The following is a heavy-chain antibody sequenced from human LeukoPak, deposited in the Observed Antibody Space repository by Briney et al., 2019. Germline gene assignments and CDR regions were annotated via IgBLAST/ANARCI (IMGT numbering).Heavy chain of an antibody. Sequence: GGSLRLSCVVSGFTFSRYGMHWLRQAQGRGLEWVALIWYDGSNKYYAASVKGRFTISRDNSKNTLYLQMNSLRADDTAVYYCARDVFTTYDTGGGYFDYWGQGTLVTVSS. CDR1: GFTFSRYG. CDR2: IWYDGSNK. D-gene: IGHD3-22*01. J-gene: IGHJ4*02. V-gene: IGHV3-33*01. CDR3: ARDVFTTYDTGGGYFDY.